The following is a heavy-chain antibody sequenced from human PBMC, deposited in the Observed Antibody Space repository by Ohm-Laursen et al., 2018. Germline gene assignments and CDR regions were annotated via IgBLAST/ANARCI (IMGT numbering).Heavy chain of an antibody. V-gene: IGHV3-7*01. J-gene: IGHJ4*02. CDR1: GFTFSSYS. D-gene: IGHD6-6*01. CDR3: VRDRRGGSIELRA. Sequence: SLRLSCAAPGFTFSSYSMNWVRQAPGKGLESVASINQDGSEKYFVDSVRGRFTISRDNAKNSLYLQMNSLRAEDTAVYYCVRDRRGGSIELRAGGQGALVTVSS. CDR2: INQDGSEK.